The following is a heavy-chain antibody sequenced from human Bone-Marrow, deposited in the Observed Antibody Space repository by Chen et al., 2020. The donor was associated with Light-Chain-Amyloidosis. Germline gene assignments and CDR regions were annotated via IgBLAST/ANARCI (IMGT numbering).Heavy chain of an antibody. Sequence: VELQESGPGLVKPSGTLSLTCAVSGDSLSSSHWWSWVRQPPGKGLEWIGEIYHSGSTNYNPSLKSRVTISVDKSKNQFSLNLSSVTAADTAVYYCARAWGSSSGSLEYWGQGTLVTVSS. D-gene: IGHD6-19*01. CDR1: GDSLSSSHW. V-gene: IGHV4-4*02. J-gene: IGHJ4*02. CDR2: IYHSGST. CDR3: ARAWGSSSGSLEY.